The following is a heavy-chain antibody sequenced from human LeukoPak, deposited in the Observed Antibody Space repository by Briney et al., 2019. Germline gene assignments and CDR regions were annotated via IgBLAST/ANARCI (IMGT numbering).Heavy chain of an antibody. J-gene: IGHJ4*02. D-gene: IGHD3-22*01. CDR1: GGSISSGSYY. V-gene: IGHV4-61*02. Sequence: SQTLSLTCTVSGGSISSGSYYWSWIRQPAGKGLEWIGRIYTSGSTNYNPSLKSRFTISVDTSKNQYSLKLSSVTAADTAVYYCARGGYYDSSGYTFDYWGQGTLVTVSS. CDR3: ARGGYYDSSGYTFDY. CDR2: IYTSGST.